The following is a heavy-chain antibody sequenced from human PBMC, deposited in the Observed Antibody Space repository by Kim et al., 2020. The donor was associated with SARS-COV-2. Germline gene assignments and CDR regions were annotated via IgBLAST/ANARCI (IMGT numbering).Heavy chain of an antibody. CDR3: LGGFYFDY. CDR2: GNGNT. D-gene: IGHD3-16*01. Sequence: GNGNTRYAQKFQGRVTFTTYTSASTAYMELSFLRSEDSAVYYCLGGFYFDYWGQGTLVTVSS. J-gene: IGHJ4*02. V-gene: IGHV1-3*01.